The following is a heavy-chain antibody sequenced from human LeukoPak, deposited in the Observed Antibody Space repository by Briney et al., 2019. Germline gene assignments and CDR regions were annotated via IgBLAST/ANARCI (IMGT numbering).Heavy chain of an antibody. CDR3: VKVFVRPTSFFDY. V-gene: IGHV3-23*01. CDR2: ITSRGDGT. D-gene: IGHD3-10*02. CDR1: LLTLHIYY. Sequence: GWSLRLSCPASLLTLHIYYMIRLRQAPEKRLECVSSITSRGDGTYYADSVRGRLTIHRDISANTLYRELNSVRAEEPDLYFRVKVFVRPTSFFDYWGQGTLVTVSS. J-gene: IGHJ4*02.